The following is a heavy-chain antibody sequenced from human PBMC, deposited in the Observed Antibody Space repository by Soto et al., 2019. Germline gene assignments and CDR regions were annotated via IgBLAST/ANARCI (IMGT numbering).Heavy chain of an antibody. CDR2: INHSGST. CDR1: GGSFSRYY. Sequence: SETLSLTCAVYGGSFSRYYWRWIRQPPGKGLEWIGEINHSGSTNYNPSLKSRVTISVDTSKNQFSLKLSSVTAADTAVYYCARDTYYDILTGYYYYYGMDVWGQGTTVT. D-gene: IGHD3-9*01. CDR3: ARDTYYDILTGYYYYYGMDV. V-gene: IGHV4-34*01. J-gene: IGHJ6*02.